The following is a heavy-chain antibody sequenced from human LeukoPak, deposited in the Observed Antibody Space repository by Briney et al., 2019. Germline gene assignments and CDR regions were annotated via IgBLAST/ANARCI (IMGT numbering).Heavy chain of an antibody. D-gene: IGHD6-19*01. J-gene: IGHJ4*02. CDR1: GFTFSDYH. CDR3: AAGRDIAVAGPGGYFDY. CDR2: ISPGGNTI. Sequence: GGSLRLSCAASGFTFSDYHMNWIRQAPGKGLEWVSYISPGGNTIYFADSVNGRFTLSKDSARNSLSLQMNSLTAEDTAVYYCAAGRDIAVAGPGGYFDYWGRGTLVTVSS. V-gene: IGHV3-11*01.